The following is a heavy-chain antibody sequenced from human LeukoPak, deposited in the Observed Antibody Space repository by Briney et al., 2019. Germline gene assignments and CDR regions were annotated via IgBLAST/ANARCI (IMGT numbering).Heavy chain of an antibody. J-gene: IGHJ5*02. CDR2: IDPSDSYT. Sequence: GESLKISCKGSGYSFTSYWIRCVRHMREEGLEWMGRIDPSDSYTNYSPSFQGHVIISADTYISTAYLQWSSLQAADTAMYYCARPGTDGELGPCCQGPLVTVSS. CDR1: GYSFTSYW. D-gene: IGHD3-10*01. V-gene: IGHV5-10-1*01. CDR3: ARPGTDGELGP.